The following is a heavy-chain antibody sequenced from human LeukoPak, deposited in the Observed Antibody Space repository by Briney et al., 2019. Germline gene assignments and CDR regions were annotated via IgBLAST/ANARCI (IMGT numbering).Heavy chain of an antibody. V-gene: IGHV3-30*03. D-gene: IGHD2-8*02. Sequence: PGRSLRLSCAASGFTFSSYGMRWVRQAPGKGLEWVAVISYDGSNKYYADSVKGRFTISRDNSKNTLYLQMNSLRAEDTAVYYCSWSDYWGQGTLVTVSS. J-gene: IGHJ4*02. CDR1: GFTFSSYG. CDR3: SWSDY. CDR2: ISYDGSNK.